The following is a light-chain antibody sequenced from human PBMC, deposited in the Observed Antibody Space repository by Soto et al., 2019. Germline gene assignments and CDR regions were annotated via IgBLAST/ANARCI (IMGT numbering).Light chain of an antibody. CDR2: EVT. J-gene: IGLJ1*01. CDR3: TSHTSSNTLL. CDR1: SEDVGGYNY. V-gene: IGLV2-14*01. Sequence: QSALTQPASVSGSPGQSITMSCSGTSEDVGGYNYVSWYQHHPGKAPKLLIYEVTNRPSGLSDRFSGSKSGNTASLTISGHQAEDEAAYYCTSHTSSNTLLFPTGTKLTVL.